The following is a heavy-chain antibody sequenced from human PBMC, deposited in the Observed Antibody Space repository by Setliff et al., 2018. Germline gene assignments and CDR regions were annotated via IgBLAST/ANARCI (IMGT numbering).Heavy chain of an antibody. V-gene: IGHV4-39*07. J-gene: IGHJ4*02. D-gene: IGHD3-10*01. CDR1: GDSIRNYGFY. CDR3: ARDGFPSGRDFDA. CDR2: VYYSGVT. Sequence: KPSETLSLTCTVSGDSIRNYGFYWGWIRQPPGKPLEWIGSVYYSGVTYESPSLRGRLTISVDTSRNQFSLKLTSVTAADTAVYYCARDGFPSGRDFDAWGQGMLVTVSS.